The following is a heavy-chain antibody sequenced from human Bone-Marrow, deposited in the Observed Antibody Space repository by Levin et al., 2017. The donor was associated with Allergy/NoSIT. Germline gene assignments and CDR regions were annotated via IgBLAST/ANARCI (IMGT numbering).Heavy chain of an antibody. J-gene: IGHJ3*02. Sequence: GGSLRLSCKASGGTFSTSAISWVRQAPGQGLEWMGGITPIFGTPHSAQKFQGSVTISADESTSTAYMELSSLRSEDTAVYYCARGGAGEHGFDIWGQGTMVTVSS. CDR2: ITPIFGTP. CDR3: ARGGAGEHGFDI. V-gene: IGHV1-69*01. CDR1: GGTFSTSA. D-gene: IGHD7-27*01.